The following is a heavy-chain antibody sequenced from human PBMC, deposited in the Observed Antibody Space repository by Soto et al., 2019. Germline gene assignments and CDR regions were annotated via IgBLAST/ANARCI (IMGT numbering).Heavy chain of an antibody. J-gene: IGHJ4*02. V-gene: IGHV1-69*06. CDR1: GGTFGSNV. CDR2: IMPIFGAA. Sequence: QVQLMQSGAEVKKPGSSVKVSCKASGGTFGSNVISCVRQAPGQGLEWMGEIMPIFGAANKPQKFQGRLMITADTSTTTVYMELSSLGSEDTAVYFCATGARYCSGGSCYPDDWGQGTLVTVSS. D-gene: IGHD2-15*01. CDR3: ATGARYCSGGSCYPDD.